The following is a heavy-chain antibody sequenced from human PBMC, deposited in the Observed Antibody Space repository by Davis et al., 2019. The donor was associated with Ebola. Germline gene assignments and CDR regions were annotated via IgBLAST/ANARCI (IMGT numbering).Heavy chain of an antibody. CDR1: GYSFTSYW. D-gene: IGHD3-10*01. J-gene: IGHJ4*02. CDR2: IDPSDSYT. V-gene: IGHV5-10-1*01. CDR3: ATPRYYYGSEDY. Sequence: GESLKISCKGSGYSFTSYWISWVRQMPGKGLEWMGRIDPSDSYTNYSPSFQGHVTISADKSISTAYLQWSSLKVSDTAMYYCATPRYYYGSEDYWGQGTLVTVSS.